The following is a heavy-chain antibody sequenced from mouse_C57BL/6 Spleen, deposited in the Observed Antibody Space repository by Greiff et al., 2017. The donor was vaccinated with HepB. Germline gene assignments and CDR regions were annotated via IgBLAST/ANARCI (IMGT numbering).Heavy chain of an antibody. J-gene: IGHJ2*01. D-gene: IGHD2-2*01. CDR3: AIIYYGYDADY. Sequence: QVQLQQPGAELVKPGASVKMSCKASGYTFTSYWITWVKQRPGQGLEWIGDIYPGSGSTNYNEKFKSKATLTVDTSSSTAYMQLCSLTSEDSAVYYCAIIYYGYDADYWGQGTTLTVSS. CDR1: GYTFTSYW. CDR2: IYPGSGST. V-gene: IGHV1-55*01.